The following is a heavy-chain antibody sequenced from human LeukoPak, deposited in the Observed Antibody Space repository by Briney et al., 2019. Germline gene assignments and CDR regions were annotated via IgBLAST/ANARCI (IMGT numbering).Heavy chain of an antibody. CDR1: GFTFSSFT. CDR3: ARDLFNAFDI. CDR2: ITSSSSII. J-gene: IGHJ3*02. V-gene: IGHV3-48*02. Sequence: GGSLRLSCAASGFTFSSFTMNWVRQAPGKGLEWVSFITSSSSIIYHADSVKGRFTISRDNAKNSLYLQMNSLREEDTAVYYCARDLFNAFDIWGQGTMVTVSS. D-gene: IGHD2-21*01.